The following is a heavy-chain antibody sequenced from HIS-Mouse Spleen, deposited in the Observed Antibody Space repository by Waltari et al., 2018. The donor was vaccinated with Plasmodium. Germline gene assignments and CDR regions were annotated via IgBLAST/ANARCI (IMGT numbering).Heavy chain of an antibody. D-gene: IGHD1-26*01. CDR1: GGSLRRSSYY. Sequence: QLQLQESGPGLVKPSETLSITCPVSGGSLRRSSYYWGWIRQPPGKGLEWIGSIYYSGSTYYNPSLKSRVTISVDTSKNQFSLKLSSVTAADTAVYYCARRGGSYYYFDYWGQGTLVTVSS. CDR3: ARRGGSYYYFDY. CDR2: IYYSGST. V-gene: IGHV4-39*01. J-gene: IGHJ4*02.